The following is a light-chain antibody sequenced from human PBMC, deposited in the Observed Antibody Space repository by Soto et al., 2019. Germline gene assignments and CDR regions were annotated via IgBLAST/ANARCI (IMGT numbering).Light chain of an antibody. CDR1: QTISSW. Sequence: DIQMTQSPSTLSGSVGDRVTITCRASQTISSWLAWYQQKPGKAPKLLIYKASSLESGVPSRFSGSGSGTEFTLIISSLQPDDFATYYCQQYDTYSMYTFGQGTKVDI. J-gene: IGKJ2*01. CDR3: QQYDTYSMYT. CDR2: KAS. V-gene: IGKV1-5*03.